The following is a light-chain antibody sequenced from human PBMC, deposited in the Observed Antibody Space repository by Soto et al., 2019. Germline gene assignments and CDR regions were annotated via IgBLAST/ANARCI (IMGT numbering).Light chain of an antibody. CDR1: SSNIGAGYD. V-gene: IGLV1-40*01. J-gene: IGLJ2*01. CDR2: GNS. CDR3: QSYDSNLSVV. Sequence: QSVLTQPPSVSGAPGQRVTISCTGSSSNIGAGYDVHWYQQLPGTAPKLRIHGNSNRPSGVPDRFSGSKSGTSASLAITGLQAEDEADYYCQSYDSNLSVVFGGGTKLTVL.